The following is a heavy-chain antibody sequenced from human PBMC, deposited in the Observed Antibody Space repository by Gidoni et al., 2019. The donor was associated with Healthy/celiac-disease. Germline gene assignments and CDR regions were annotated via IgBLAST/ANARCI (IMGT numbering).Heavy chain of an antibody. Sequence: EVQLVESWGGLVQPGWSLRLYCAASGFTFISYWMSWVRQCPGKGMEWVANINQEGSEKYYVDSVKGRFTSSRDNAKNSLYLQMNSLRAEDTAVYDCAREIRYVDWVGYWGQGTLVTVSS. D-gene: IGHD3-9*01. CDR1: GFTFISYW. CDR3: AREIRYVDWVGY. J-gene: IGHJ4*02. V-gene: IGHV3-7*03. CDR2: INQEGSEK.